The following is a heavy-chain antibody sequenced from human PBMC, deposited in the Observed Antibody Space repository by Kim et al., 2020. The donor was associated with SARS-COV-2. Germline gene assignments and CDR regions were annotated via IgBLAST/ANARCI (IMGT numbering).Heavy chain of an antibody. Sequence: PSLKSRVTISVDTSKNQFSLKLSSVTAADTAVYYCARHVGSFNSGDAFDIWGQGTMVTVSS. D-gene: IGHD2-15*01. CDR3: ARHVGSFNSGDAFDI. J-gene: IGHJ3*02. V-gene: IGHV4-39*01.